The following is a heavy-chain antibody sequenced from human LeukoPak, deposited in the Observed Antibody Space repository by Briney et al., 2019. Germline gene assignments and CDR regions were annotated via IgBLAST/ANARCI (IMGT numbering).Heavy chain of an antibody. CDR3: ARGFRREVATY. J-gene: IGHJ4*02. CDR1: GYTFTSYD. CDR2: MNPNSGNT. D-gene: IGHD5-12*01. Sequence: ASVKVSCKASGYTFTSYDINWVRQATGQGLEWMGWMNPNSGNTGYAQKFQGRVTMTTDTSTSTAYMELRSLRSDDTAVYYCARGFRREVATYWGQGTLVTVSS. V-gene: IGHV1-8*01.